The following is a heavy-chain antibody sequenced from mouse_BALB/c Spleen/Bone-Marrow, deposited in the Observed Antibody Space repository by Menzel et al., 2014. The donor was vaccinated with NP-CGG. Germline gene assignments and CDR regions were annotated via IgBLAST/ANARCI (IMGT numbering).Heavy chain of an antibody. Sequence: EVKLVESGGGLVKPGGSLKLSCAASGFTFSDYYMYWVRQTPEKRLEWVAIISDGGSYTYYPDSVEGRFTISRDNAKNNLYLQMSSLKSEDTAMYYCARDGNYYAMDYWGQGTSVTVSS. CDR2: ISDGGSYT. CDR3: ARDGNYYAMDY. V-gene: IGHV5-4*02. CDR1: GFTFSDYY. D-gene: IGHD2-1*01. J-gene: IGHJ4*01.